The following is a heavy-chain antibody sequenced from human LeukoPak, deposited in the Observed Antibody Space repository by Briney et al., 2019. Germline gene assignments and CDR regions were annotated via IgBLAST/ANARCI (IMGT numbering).Heavy chain of an antibody. CDR1: GGSLSSSSYY. J-gene: IGHJ4*02. CDR2: IYYSGST. D-gene: IGHD3-9*01. CDR3: ARQGDYDILTGYSYWFDY. V-gene: IGHV4-39*01. Sequence: SETLFLTCTVSGGSLSSSSYYWGWIRQPPGKGLEWIGSIYYSGSTYYNPSLKSRVTISVDTSKNQFTLKLSSETAADTAVYYCARQGDYDILTGYSYWFDYWGQGTLVTVSS.